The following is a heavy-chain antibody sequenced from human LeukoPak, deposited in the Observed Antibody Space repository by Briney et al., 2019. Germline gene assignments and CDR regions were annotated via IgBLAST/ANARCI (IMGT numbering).Heavy chain of an antibody. CDR1: GYTFTSYG. Sequence: ASVKVSCKASGYTFTSYGISWVRQAPGQGLEWMGWISAYNGNTNYAQKLQGRVTMTTDTSTSTAYMELRSLRSDDTAVYYCSRAGIVVVVAARNDNWFDPWGQGTLVTVSS. D-gene: IGHD2-15*01. CDR2: ISAYNGNT. J-gene: IGHJ5*02. CDR3: SRAGIVVVVAARNDNWFDP. V-gene: IGHV1-18*01.